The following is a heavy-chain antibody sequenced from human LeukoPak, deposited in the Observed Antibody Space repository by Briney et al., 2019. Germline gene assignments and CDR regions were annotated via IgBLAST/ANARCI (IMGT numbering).Heavy chain of an antibody. CDR3: ARDHCSSTSCPLNWFDP. V-gene: IGHV1-18*01. CDR1: GYTFTSYG. Sequence: ASVKVSYKASGYTFTSYGISWVRQAPGQGLEWMGWISAYNGNTNYAQKLQGRVTMTTDTSTSTAYMELRSLRSDDTAVYYCARDHCSSTSCPLNWFDPWGQGTLVTVSS. D-gene: IGHD2-2*01. CDR2: ISAYNGNT. J-gene: IGHJ5*02.